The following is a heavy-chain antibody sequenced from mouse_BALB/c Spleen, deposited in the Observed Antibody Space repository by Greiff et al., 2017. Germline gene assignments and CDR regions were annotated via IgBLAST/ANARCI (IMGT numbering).Heavy chain of an antibody. CDR3: ARGVSLYYGNYYAMDY. Sequence: QVQLKQSGPGLVQPSQSLSITCTVSGFSLTSYGVHWVRQSPGKGLEWLGVIWSGGSTDYNAAFISRLSISKDNSKSQVFFKMISLQADDTAIYYCARGVSLYYGNYYAMDYWGQGTSVTVSS. CDR2: IWSGGST. V-gene: IGHV2-4-1*01. J-gene: IGHJ4*01. CDR1: GFSLTSYG. D-gene: IGHD2-1*01.